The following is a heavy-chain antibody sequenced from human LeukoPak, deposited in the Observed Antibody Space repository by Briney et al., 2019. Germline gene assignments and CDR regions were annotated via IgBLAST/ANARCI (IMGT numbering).Heavy chain of an antibody. CDR2: INPSGGST. Sequence: ASVKVSCKASGYTFTSYYMHWVRQAPGQGLEWMGIINPSGGSTSYAQKFQGRVTMTRDTSTSTVYMELSSLRSEDTAVYYCARWSASGYDSRSMDVWGQGTTVTVSS. CDR1: GYTFTSYY. J-gene: IGHJ6*02. D-gene: IGHD5-12*01. V-gene: IGHV1-46*01. CDR3: ARWSASGYDSRSMDV.